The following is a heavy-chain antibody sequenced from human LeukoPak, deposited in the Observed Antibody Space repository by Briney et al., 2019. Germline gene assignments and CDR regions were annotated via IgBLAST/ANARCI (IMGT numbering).Heavy chain of an antibody. Sequence: PGRSLRLSCEASGYTFDDYAMHWVRQAPGKGLEWVSAISWNSGSIGYADSVKGRFTISRDNGKNSLYLQMNSLRTEDTALYYCAKGHPYGLGESYLDFWDQGTLVTVFS. V-gene: IGHV3-9*01. CDR1: GYTFDDYA. J-gene: IGHJ4*02. D-gene: IGHD3-10*01. CDR2: ISWNSGSI. CDR3: AKGHPYGLGESYLDF.